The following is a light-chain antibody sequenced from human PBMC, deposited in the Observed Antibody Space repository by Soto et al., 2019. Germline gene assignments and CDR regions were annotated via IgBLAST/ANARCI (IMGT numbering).Light chain of an antibody. V-gene: IGLV2-14*01. CDR2: EVS. CDR1: SSDVGSYDF. CDR3: SSYSSSNVRYV. Sequence: QSALTQPASASGSPGQSITMSCTGTSSDVGSYDFVSWYQQHPGKAPKLLIYEVSNRPSGVSARFSGSKSDNTASLTISGLLAADEADYFYSSYSSSNVRYVFGSGTKVTVL. J-gene: IGLJ1*01.